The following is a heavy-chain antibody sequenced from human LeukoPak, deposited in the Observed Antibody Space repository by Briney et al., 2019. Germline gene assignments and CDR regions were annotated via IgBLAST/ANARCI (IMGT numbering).Heavy chain of an antibody. V-gene: IGHV3-48*02. CDR2: ISSSSSTI. CDR3: TRDDSCDSSGYIPFDS. CDR1: GFTFSNYN. D-gene: IGHD3-22*01. Sequence: GGSLRLSCAASGFTFSNYNMNWGRQAPGKGLEWVSYISSSSSTIYYADSVKGRFTISRDNAKNSLHLQMNSLRDEDTAVYYCTRDDSCDSSGYIPFDSWGQGNLVTVSS. J-gene: IGHJ4*02.